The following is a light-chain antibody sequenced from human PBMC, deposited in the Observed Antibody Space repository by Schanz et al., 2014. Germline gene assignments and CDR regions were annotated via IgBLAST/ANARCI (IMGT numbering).Light chain of an antibody. V-gene: IGLV2-8*01. CDR1: SSDIGNYNY. J-gene: IGLJ1*01. CDR2: EVS. Sequence: QSALTQPPSASGSPGQSVTISCTGTSSDIGNYNYVSWYQQHPGQAPKLVIYEVSQRPSGVPDRFSGSKSGNTASLTVSGLQTDDEADYYCSSYAGSNSPFVFGTGTKLTVL. CDR3: SSYAGSNSPFV.